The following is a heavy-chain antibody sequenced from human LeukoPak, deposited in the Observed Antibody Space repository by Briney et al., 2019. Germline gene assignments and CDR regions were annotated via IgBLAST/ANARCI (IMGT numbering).Heavy chain of an antibody. Sequence: GGSLRLSCEVSGFMFRSYWMDWVRQASGRGLEWVANINQDGSEKYFVDSVKGRFTISRDNAKNSLYLQMNSLRAEDTAVYYCSRALEVWGKGTTVTVSS. V-gene: IGHV3-7*01. J-gene: IGHJ6*04. CDR2: INQDGSEK. CDR3: SRALEV. CDR1: GFMFRSYW.